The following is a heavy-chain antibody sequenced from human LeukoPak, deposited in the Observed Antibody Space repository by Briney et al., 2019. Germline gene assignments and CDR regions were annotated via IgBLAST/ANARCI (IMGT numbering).Heavy chain of an antibody. V-gene: IGHV1-18*01. CDR3: ARGSPPQVHDYYYYGLDV. J-gene: IGHJ6*02. CDR2: INTYNDDT. CDR1: GYSFIRYG. Sequence: ASVKVSCNASGYSFIRYGINWVRQAPGQGLEWLGWINTYNDDTDFAQKLQGRVTMTTDTSTSTAYMELRSLKYDDTAVYYCARGSPPQVHDYYYYGLDVWRQGTTVTVSS. D-gene: IGHD1-1*01.